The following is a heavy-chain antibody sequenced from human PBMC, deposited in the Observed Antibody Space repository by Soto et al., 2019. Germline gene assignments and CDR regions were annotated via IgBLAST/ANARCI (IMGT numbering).Heavy chain of an antibody. J-gene: IGHJ4*02. V-gene: IGHV1-18*01. CDR3: ARSGEHPFDF. Sequence: GAPVKVSFKASGYTFTNYVIHWVRQAPGQGLEWMGWISPLKGNTKYAQKVQGRVSVTTDTSTNTVYMELSGLRYDDTALYYCARSGEHPFDFWGQGTLVTVSS. CDR1: GYTFTNYV. D-gene: IGHD6-25*01. CDR2: ISPLKGNT.